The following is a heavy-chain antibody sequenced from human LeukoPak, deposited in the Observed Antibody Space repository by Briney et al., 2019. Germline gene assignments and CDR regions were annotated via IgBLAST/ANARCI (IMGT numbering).Heavy chain of an antibody. CDR1: GGSISSHF. CDR2: VSKSGST. D-gene: IGHD3-16*01. J-gene: IGHJ3*01. Sequence: SETLSLTCTVSGGSISSHFWTWIRQAPGKRLEWLGYVSKSGSTNYNPSLQSRITISLDTSKNQFSLILTSVTAADTAVYFCARDDYGVFDAFAVWGQGTVVTVSS. CDR3: ARDDYGVFDAFAV. V-gene: IGHV4-4*08.